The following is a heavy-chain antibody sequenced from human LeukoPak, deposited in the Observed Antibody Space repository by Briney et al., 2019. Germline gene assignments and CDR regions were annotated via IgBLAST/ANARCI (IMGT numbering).Heavy chain of an antibody. V-gene: IGHV4-4*02. CDR2: IYHRGRT. D-gene: IGHD3-22*01. CDR1: GGSISSSNW. CDR3: ARVVYDSSGYKFDY. J-gene: IGHJ4*02. Sequence: SGTLSLTCAVSGGSISSSNWWSWVRQSPGKGLEWIGVIYHRGRTNYNPSLKSRLIISVDKSKNQFSLRLSSVTAADTAMYYCARVVYDSSGYKFDYWGQGTLVTASS.